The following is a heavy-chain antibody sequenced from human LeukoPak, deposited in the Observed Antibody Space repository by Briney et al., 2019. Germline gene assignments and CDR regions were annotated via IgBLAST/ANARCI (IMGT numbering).Heavy chain of an antibody. CDR3: TTVRGSQLVRAFDI. CDR2: IKSKTDGGTT. D-gene: IGHD3-16*01. Sequence: GGSLRLSCAASGFTFSNAWMSWVRQAPGKGLEWVGRIKSKTDGGTTDYAAPVKGRFTISRDDSKNTLYLQMNSLKTEDTAVYYCTTVRGSQLVRAFDIWGQGTMVTVSS. V-gene: IGHV3-15*01. CDR1: GFTFSNAW. J-gene: IGHJ3*02.